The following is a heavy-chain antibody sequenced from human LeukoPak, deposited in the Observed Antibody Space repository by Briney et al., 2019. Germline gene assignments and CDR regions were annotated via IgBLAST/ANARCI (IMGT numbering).Heavy chain of an antibody. V-gene: IGHV3-30-3*01. CDR2: ISYDGTTK. D-gene: IGHD3-10*01. CDR1: GFTFSRYA. J-gene: IGHJ4*02. CDR3: AKDNRDYYIDY. Sequence: GGSLRLSCVVSGFTFSRYAMHWVRQAPGKGLEWVAVISYDGTTKYSADSVKGRFTISRDNSKNTLYLQMNSLRAEDTAVYYCAKDNRDYYIDYWGQGTLVTVSS.